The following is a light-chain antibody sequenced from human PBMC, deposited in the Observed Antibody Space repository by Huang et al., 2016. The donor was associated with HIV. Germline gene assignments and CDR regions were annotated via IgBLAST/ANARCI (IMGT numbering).Light chain of an antibody. Sequence: AIRITQSLSSLSASTGDRVTITCRASQGISSYLAWYQQEPGRAPRLLIYAASTLQSGVPSRFSGSGSGADFTLTISGLQSEDFATYYCQQYYTYPRTFGQGTKLEIK. J-gene: IGKJ1*01. V-gene: IGKV1-8*01. CDR2: AAS. CDR1: QGISSY. CDR3: QQYYTYPRT.